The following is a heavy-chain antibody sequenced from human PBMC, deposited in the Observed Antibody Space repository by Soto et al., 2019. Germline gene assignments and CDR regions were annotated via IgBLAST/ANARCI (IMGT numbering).Heavy chain of an antibody. Sequence: SETLSLTCTVSGGSITSSSYYWGWLRQPPGKGLEWIGSIYYSGSTYYNPSLKSRVTISVDTSTDQFSLKLNSVTAADTAIYYCARQIGGGSWSLDYWGQGTLVTVS. V-gene: IGHV4-39*01. CDR2: IYYSGST. J-gene: IGHJ4*02. D-gene: IGHD6-13*01. CDR1: GGSITSSSYY. CDR3: ARQIGGGSWSLDY.